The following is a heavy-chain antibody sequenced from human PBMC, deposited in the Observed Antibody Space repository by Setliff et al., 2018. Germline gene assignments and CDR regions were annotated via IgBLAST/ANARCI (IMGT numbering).Heavy chain of an antibody. CDR3: ARLCRGVTFACDVFDV. CDR2: IHGSGTT. V-gene: IGHV4-39*07. D-gene: IGHD2-15*01. CDR1: AGSVSSSSYY. Sequence: SETLSLTCSVSAGSVSSSSYYWGWIRQPPGKGLEWIGSIHGSGTTYYNPSIKSRVTISIDTAKNHFSLTLSSVTAADTATYYCARLCRGVTFACDVFDVWGPGTLVTVSS. J-gene: IGHJ3*01.